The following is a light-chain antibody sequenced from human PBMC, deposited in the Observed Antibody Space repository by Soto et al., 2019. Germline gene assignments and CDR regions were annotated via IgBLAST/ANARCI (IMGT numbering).Light chain of an antibody. CDR2: DVS. CDR3: CSYAGSYV. Sequence: QSVLTQPRSVSGPPGQSVTISCTGTSSDVGGYNYVSWYQQHPGKAPKLMIYDVSKRPSGVPDRFSGSKSGNTASLTISGLQAEDDADYYCCSYAGSYVFGPGTKGTVL. CDR1: SSDVGGYNY. V-gene: IGLV2-11*01. J-gene: IGLJ1*01.